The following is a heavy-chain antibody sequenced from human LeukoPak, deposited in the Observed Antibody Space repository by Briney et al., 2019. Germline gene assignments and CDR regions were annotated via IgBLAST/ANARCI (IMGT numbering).Heavy chain of an antibody. D-gene: IGHD4-17*01. J-gene: IGHJ3*02. Sequence: SETLSLTCTVPGGSISSSSYYWGWIRQPPGKGLEWIGSIYYSGSTYYNPSLKSRVTISVDTSKNQFSLKLSSVTAADTAVYYCARPIDGDYVAFDIWGQGTMVTVSS. CDR2: IYYSGST. CDR1: GGSISSSSYY. V-gene: IGHV4-39*01. CDR3: ARPIDGDYVAFDI.